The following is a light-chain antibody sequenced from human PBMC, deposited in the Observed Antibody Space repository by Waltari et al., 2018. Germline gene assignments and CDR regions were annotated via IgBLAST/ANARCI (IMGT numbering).Light chain of an antibody. V-gene: IGLV3-10*01. CDR1: GLPKHY. Sequence: YDLTQPPSVSVSPGQTAAITCSGAGLPKHYTFWYQQKSGQAPVLVMYDDNKRPSGIPGRFSGSSAGTVATLTIAGAQVDDEADYYCYSKDTDGGSQGKIGGGTKLTVL. J-gene: IGLJ2*01. CDR3: YSKDTDGGSQGK. CDR2: DDN.